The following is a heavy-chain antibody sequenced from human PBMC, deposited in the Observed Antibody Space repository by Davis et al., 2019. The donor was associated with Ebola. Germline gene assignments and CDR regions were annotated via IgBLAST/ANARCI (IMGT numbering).Heavy chain of an antibody. CDR3: ARWGQGSSWHVDY. CDR1: GGSFSGYY. J-gene: IGHJ4*02. V-gene: IGHV3-21*01. CDR2: ISSSSSYI. D-gene: IGHD6-13*01. Sequence: ETLSLTCAVYGGSFSGYYWSWVRQAPGKGLEWVSSISSSSSYIYQADSVKGRFTISRDNAKNSLYLQMNSLRAEDTAVYYCARWGQGSSWHVDYWGQGTLVTVSS.